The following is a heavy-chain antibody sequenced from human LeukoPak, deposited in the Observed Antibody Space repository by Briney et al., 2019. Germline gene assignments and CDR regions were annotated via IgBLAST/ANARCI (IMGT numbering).Heavy chain of an antibody. CDR3: ARYKAESAAMYYYYYYYMDV. Sequence: SETLSLTCAVYGWSFSGYYWSWIRQPPGKGLEWIGEINHSGSTNYNPSLKSRVTISVDTSKNQFSLKLSSVTAADTAVYYCARYKAESAAMYYYYYYYMDVWGKGTTVTVSS. J-gene: IGHJ6*03. CDR2: INHSGST. CDR1: GWSFSGYY. D-gene: IGHD2-2*01. V-gene: IGHV4-34*01.